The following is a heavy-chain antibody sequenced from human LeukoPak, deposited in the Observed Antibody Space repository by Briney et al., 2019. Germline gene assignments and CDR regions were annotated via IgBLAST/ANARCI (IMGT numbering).Heavy chain of an antibody. CDR3: ARRLVWRQWLTQGGVAFDI. CDR2: VTDSGAT. V-gene: IGHV4-4*03. Sequence: TPETLSLTCAVSAGSITSSRWWNWVRQPPGKGLEWIGEVTDSGATKYNPSLKGLVDSSVDKSRTQIFLRLNSVTAADTAMYYCARRLVWRQWLTQGGVAFDIWGQGTMVTVSS. J-gene: IGHJ3*02. CDR1: AGSITSSRW. D-gene: IGHD6-19*01.